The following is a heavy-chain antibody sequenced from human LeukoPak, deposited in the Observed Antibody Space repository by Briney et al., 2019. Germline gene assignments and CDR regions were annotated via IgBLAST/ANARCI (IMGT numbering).Heavy chain of an antibody. CDR2: IYPGDSDT. V-gene: IGHV5-51*01. CDR3: ARIDSSSWYYFDY. CDR1: GYSFTNYW. Sequence: GESLKISCKGSGYSFTNYWLGWVRQMPGKGLEWMGIIYPGDSDTRYSPSFQGQVTISADKSISTAYLQWSSLKASDTAMYYCARIDSSSWYYFDYWGQGTLVTVSS. J-gene: IGHJ4*02. D-gene: IGHD6-6*01.